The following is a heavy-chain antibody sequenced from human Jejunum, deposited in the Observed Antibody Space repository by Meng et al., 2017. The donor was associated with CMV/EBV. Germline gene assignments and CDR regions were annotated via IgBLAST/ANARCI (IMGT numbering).Heavy chain of an antibody. J-gene: IGHJ4*02. CDR3: ARLGASLSFDY. V-gene: IGHV1-2*06. CDR1: GSTFTAYC. CDR2: IHPNNGGT. Sequence: SCETSGSTFTAYCVNWVRPAPGQGLEWMGRIHPNNGGTDYAQKFQGRIALTRDTSISTAYLELSSLKSDDTAMYYCARLGASLSFDYWGQGTLVTVSS.